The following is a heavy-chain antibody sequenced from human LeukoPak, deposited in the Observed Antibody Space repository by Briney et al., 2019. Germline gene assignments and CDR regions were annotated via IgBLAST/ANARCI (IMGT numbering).Heavy chain of an antibody. CDR1: GGSISSYY. CDR2: IYYSGST. V-gene: IGHV4-59*01. Sequence: TSETLSLTCTVSGGSISSYYWSWTRQPPGKGLEWIGYIYYSGSTNYNPSLKSRVTISVDTSKNQFSLKLSSVTAADTAVYYCARGRMDSSGYYYFWFDPWGQGTLVTVSS. CDR3: ARGRMDSSGYYYFWFDP. J-gene: IGHJ5*02. D-gene: IGHD3-22*01.